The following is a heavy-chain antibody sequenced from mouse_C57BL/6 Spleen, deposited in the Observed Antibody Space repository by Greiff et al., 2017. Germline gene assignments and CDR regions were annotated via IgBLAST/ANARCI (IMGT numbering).Heavy chain of an antibody. CDR2: IDPSDSET. D-gene: IGHD1-1*01. Sequence: VQLQQPGAELVRPGSSVKLSCKASGYTFTSYWMHWVKQRPIQGLEWIGNIDPSDSETHYNQKFKDKATLTVDKSSSTAYMQLSSLTSEDSAVYYCARAGYYGSSHFDYWGQGTTRTVSS. V-gene: IGHV1-52*01. J-gene: IGHJ2*01. CDR1: GYTFTSYW. CDR3: ARAGYYGSSHFDY.